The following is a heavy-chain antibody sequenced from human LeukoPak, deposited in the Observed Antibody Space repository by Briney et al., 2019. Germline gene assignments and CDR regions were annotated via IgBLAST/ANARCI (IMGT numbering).Heavy chain of an antibody. Sequence: GASVKVSCKASGYTFTGYYMHWVRQAPGQGLEWMGRIIPILGIANYAQKFQGRVTITADKSTSTAYMELSSLRSEDTAVYYCARDNYPYDFWSGYDYYFDYWGQGTLVTVSS. D-gene: IGHD3-3*01. CDR2: IIPILGIA. J-gene: IGHJ4*02. V-gene: IGHV1-69*04. CDR1: GYTFTGYY. CDR3: ARDNYPYDFWSGYDYYFDY.